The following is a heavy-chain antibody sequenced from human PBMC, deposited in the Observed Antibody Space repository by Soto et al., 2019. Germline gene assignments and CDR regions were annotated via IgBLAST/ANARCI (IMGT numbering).Heavy chain of an antibody. CDR1: GFTFSSYG. D-gene: IGHD2-2*01. V-gene: IGHV3-33*01. J-gene: IGHJ3*02. CDR2: IWYDGSNK. Sequence: PGGSLRLSCAASGFTFSSYGMHWVRQAPGKGLEWVAVIWYDGSNKYYADSVKGRFTISRDNSKNTLYLQMNSLRAEDTAVYYCARDLGETVVPALYEGDAFDIWGQGTMVTVSS. CDR3: ARDLGETVVPALYEGDAFDI.